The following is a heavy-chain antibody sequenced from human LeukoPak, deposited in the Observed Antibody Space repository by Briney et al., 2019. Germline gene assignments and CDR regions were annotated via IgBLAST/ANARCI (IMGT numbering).Heavy chain of an antibody. Sequence: PGRSLRLSCAASGFTFSSYGMHWVRQAPGKGLEWVAVIWYDGSNKYYADSVKGRFTISRDNSKNTLYLQMNSLRAEDTAVYYCAKDYDYYDSSGYGDYWGQGTLVTVSS. CDR1: GFTFSSYG. V-gene: IGHV3-33*06. CDR2: IWYDGSNK. J-gene: IGHJ4*02. CDR3: AKDYDYYDSSGYGDY. D-gene: IGHD3-22*01.